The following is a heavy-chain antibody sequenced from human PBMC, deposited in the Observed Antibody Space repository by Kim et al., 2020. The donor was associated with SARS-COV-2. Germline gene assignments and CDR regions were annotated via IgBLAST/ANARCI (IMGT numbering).Heavy chain of an antibody. Sequence: GGSLRLSCAASGFTFSSYWMHWVRQAPGKGLVWVSRINSDGSSTSYADSVKGRFTISRDNAKNTLYLQMNSLRAEDTAVYYCAREDHVLRYFDWLPRRPSFDYWGQGTLVTVSS. J-gene: IGHJ4*02. CDR1: GFTFSSYW. V-gene: IGHV3-74*01. CDR2: INSDGSST. CDR3: AREDHVLRYFDWLPRRPSFDY. D-gene: IGHD3-9*01.